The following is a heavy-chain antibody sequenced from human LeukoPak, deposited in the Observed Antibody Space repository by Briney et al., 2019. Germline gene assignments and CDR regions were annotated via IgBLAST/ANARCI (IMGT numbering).Heavy chain of an antibody. CDR3: ASGGDGYNYYFDY. CDR2: INPNSGDT. V-gene: IGHV1-2*02. J-gene: IGHJ4*02. D-gene: IGHD5-24*01. CDR1: GYTFTAYY. Sequence: GASVKVSCKASGYTFTAYYMHWVRQAPGQGLEWMGWINPNSGDTNYAQKFQGRVTMTRDTSISTAYMELSRLRSDDTAVCYCASGGDGYNYYFDYWGQGTLVTVSS.